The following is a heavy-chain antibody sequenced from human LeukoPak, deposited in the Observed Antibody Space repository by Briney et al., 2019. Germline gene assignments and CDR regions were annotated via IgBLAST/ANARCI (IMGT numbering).Heavy chain of an antibody. Sequence: PGGSLRFSCAASGFTFSGYWMHWVRQAPGKGLVWVSRINSDGSSTSYAHSAKGRFTISSDNAKNPLYLQMNSLRAEDTAVYYCARVPDGSVNYWGQGTLVTVSS. CDR1: GFTFSGYW. J-gene: IGHJ4*02. V-gene: IGHV3-74*01. CDR3: ARVPDGSVNY. D-gene: IGHD3-10*01. CDR2: INSDGSST.